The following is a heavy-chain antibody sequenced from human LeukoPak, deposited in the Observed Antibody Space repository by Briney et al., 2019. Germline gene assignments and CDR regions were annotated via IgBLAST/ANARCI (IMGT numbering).Heavy chain of an antibody. CDR3: ARSEGDIVVVPAAMPGWFDR. CDR1: GGTFSSYA. J-gene: IGHJ5*02. V-gene: IGHV1-69*06. Sequence: EASVKVSCKASGGTFSSYAISWVRQAPGQGLEWMGGIIPIFGTANYAQKFQGRVTITADKSTSTAYMELSSLRSEDTAVYYCARSEGDIVVVPAAMPGWFDRWGQGTLVTVSS. D-gene: IGHD2-2*01. CDR2: IIPIFGTA.